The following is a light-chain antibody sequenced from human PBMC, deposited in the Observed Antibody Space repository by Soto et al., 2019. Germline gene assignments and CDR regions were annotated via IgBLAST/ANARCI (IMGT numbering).Light chain of an antibody. Sequence: IQMPKSTSTLSGSVGDRVTITCRASQTISSWLAWYQQKPGKAPKLLIYAASSLQSGVPSRFSGSGSGTDFTLTISSLQPEDFATYYCQQSYTTPGITFGQGTRLEIK. J-gene: IGKJ5*01. CDR3: QQSYTTPGIT. CDR1: QTISSW. CDR2: AAS. V-gene: IGKV1-39*01.